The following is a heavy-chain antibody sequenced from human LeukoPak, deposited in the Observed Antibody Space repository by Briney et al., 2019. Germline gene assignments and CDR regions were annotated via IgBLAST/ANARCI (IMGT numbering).Heavy chain of an antibody. Sequence: ASVKVSCKASGYTFTGYYMHWVRQAPGQGLEWMGWINPNSGGTNYAQKFQGRVTMTRDTSISTAYMGLSRLRFDDTAVYYCAREGYCSGGSCQNWFDPWGQGTLVTVSS. CDR2: INPNSGGT. V-gene: IGHV1-2*02. CDR3: AREGYCSGGSCQNWFDP. D-gene: IGHD2-15*01. J-gene: IGHJ5*02. CDR1: GYTFTGYY.